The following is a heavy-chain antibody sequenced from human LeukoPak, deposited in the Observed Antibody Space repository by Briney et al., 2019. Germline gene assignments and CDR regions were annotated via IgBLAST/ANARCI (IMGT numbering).Heavy chain of an antibody. CDR2: ISGDGGST. V-gene: IGHV3-43*02. Sequence: GGSLRLSCAASGFTFDDYAMHWVRQAPGKGLEWVSLISGDGGSTYYADSVKGRFTISRDNSKNSLYLQMNSLRTEDTALYYCAKDRRYYVWGSYHDYWRQGTLVTVSS. CDR1: GFTFDDYA. J-gene: IGHJ4*02. D-gene: IGHD3-16*01. CDR3: AKDRRYYVWGSYHDY.